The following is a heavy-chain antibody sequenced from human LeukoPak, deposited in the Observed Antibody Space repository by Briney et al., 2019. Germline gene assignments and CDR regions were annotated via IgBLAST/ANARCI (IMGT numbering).Heavy chain of an antibody. V-gene: IGHV3-11*04. D-gene: IGHD3-10*01. CDR2: ISSTGSIT. CDR3: ARDRGYNTFDY. CDR1: GFAFSDYY. J-gene: IGHJ4*02. Sequence: GGSLRLSCEASGFAFSDYYMTWIRQSPGRGLEWISYISSTGSITHYADSVEGRFTISRDNAKNSLYLQMNSLRAEDTAVYYCARDRGYNTFDYWGQGTLVTVSS.